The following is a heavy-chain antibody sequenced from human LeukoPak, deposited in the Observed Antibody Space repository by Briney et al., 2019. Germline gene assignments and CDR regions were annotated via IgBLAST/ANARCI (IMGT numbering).Heavy chain of an antibody. CDR1: GFTISSDA. Sequence: GGSLRLSCAASGFTISSDALTWVRLAPGKGLECVSGISGSNTYYAESVKGRFTISRDDSNNMLYLQMNSLRAEDTAVYYCAKRRSRNTGPFDYWGQGTLVNVSP. CDR2: ISGSNT. V-gene: IGHV3-23*01. CDR3: AKRRSRNTGPFDY. D-gene: IGHD5-18*01. J-gene: IGHJ4*02.